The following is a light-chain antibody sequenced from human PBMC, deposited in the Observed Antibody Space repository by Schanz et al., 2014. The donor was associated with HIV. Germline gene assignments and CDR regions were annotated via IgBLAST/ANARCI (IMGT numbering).Light chain of an antibody. CDR2: GTS. J-gene: IGKJ1*01. CDR3: QQYNSWPRT. Sequence: EIVMTQSPATLSVSPGERATLSCRASQSVRSDLAWYQQKPGQAPRLLIYGTSTRATGIPANFSGSGSGTEFTLTISSLQSEDFAVYYCQQYNSWPRTFGQGTKVEIK. V-gene: IGKV3-15*01. CDR1: QSVRSD.